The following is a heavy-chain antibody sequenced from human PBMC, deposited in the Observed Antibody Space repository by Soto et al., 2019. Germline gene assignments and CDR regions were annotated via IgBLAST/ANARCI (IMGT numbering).Heavy chain of an antibody. J-gene: IGHJ4*02. Sequence: QVQLVQSGSELKRPGSSVKVSCKASGGTFNNYAFSWVRQAPGQRLEWLGGIIPILGTAKYAQKFQGRVTITAVDSTSTAYMELSSLRSEDTAVYYCAREHSVVAGYYYFDYWGQGTLVTVSS. CDR2: IIPILGTA. CDR1: GGTFNNYA. D-gene: IGHD6-19*01. CDR3: AREHSVVAGYYYFDY. V-gene: IGHV1-69*01.